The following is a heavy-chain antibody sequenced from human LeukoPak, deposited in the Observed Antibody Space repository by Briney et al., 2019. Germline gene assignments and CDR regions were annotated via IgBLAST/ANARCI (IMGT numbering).Heavy chain of an antibody. CDR1: GYTFTGYY. V-gene: IGHV1-2*02. CDR2: INPNSGGT. Sequence: ASVKVSCKASGYTFTGYYMHWVRQAPGQGLEWMGWINPNSGGTNYAQKFQGRVTMTRDTSISTAYMELSRLRSDDTAVYYCARVPSRKWLVDYWGQGTLVTASS. D-gene: IGHD6-19*01. J-gene: IGHJ4*02. CDR3: ARVPSRKWLVDY.